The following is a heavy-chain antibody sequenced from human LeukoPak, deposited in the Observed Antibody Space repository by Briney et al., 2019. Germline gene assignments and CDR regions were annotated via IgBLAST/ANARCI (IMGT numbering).Heavy chain of an antibody. J-gene: IGHJ4*02. D-gene: IGHD3-9*01. CDR3: AKVYPGYDILTGYQYFDY. V-gene: IGHV3-30*02. CDR1: GFTFGDYA. Sequence: GRSLRLSCTASGFTFGDYAMSWVRQAPGKALEWVAFIRYDGSNKYYADSVKGRFTISRDNSKNTLYLQMNSLRAEDTAVYYCAKVYPGYDILTGYQYFDYWGQGTLVTVSS. CDR2: IRYDGSNK.